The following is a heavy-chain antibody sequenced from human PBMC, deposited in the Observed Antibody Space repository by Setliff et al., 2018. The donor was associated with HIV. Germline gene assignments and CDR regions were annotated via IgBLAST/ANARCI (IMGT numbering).Heavy chain of an antibody. CDR1: GYTFTNYD. CDR2: MNPGSRNT. Sequence: GASVKVSCKPSGYTFTNYDINWVRQAAGQGLEWMGWMNPGSRNTGYAQRLEGSVTMTWDTSISTAYMELNNVKFEDTAIYYCARARTDYYDRRRRSHYYIDVWARGATVTVSS. D-gene: IGHD3-22*01. J-gene: IGHJ6*03. CDR3: ARARTDYYDRRRRSHYYIDV. V-gene: IGHV1-8*02.